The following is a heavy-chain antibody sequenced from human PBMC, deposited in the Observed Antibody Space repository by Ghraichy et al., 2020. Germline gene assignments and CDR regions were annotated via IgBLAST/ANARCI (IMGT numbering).Heavy chain of an antibody. CDR3: ARQYDFWSGYDQDYGMDV. D-gene: IGHD3-3*01. J-gene: IGHJ6*02. V-gene: IGHV4-39*01. Sequence: SETLSLTCAVSGDYTSRHFYYWGWIRQPPGKGLARIGSIYYSGRTSYNPSLKSRLTMYVDTSKNQFSLKLTSLTAADTAVYYCARQYDFWSGYDQDYGMDVWGQGTTVTVSS. CDR1: GDYTSRHFYY. CDR2: IYYSGRT.